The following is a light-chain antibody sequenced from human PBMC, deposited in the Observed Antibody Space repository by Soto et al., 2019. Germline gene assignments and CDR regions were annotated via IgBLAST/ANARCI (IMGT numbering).Light chain of an antibody. Sequence: IVLTQSPDTPSLSPGERVTLSCRASQSVRNNYLAWYQQKPGQAPRLLIYETYRRATGIPDRFSGSGSEIDFTLTISRLEPEDFAVYLCQQYGGSSRTFGLGTKV. CDR2: ETY. V-gene: IGKV3-20*01. CDR3: QQYGGSSRT. CDR1: QSVRNNY. J-gene: IGKJ1*01.